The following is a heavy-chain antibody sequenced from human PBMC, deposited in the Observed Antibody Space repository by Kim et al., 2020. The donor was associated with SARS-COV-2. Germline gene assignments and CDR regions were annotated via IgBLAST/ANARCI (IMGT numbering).Heavy chain of an antibody. CDR3: AKRVDN. J-gene: IGHJ4*02. CDR2: GSGGST. V-gene: IGHV3-23*01. Sequence: GSGGSTYYADSVKGRFTISRDNSKNTPYLQMNSLRVEDTAVYYCAKRVDNWGQGTLVTVSS.